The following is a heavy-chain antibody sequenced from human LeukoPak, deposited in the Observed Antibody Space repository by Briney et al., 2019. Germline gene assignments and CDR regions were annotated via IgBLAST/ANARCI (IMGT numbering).Heavy chain of an antibody. V-gene: IGHV1-8*01. D-gene: IGHD3-9*01. J-gene: IGHJ4*02. CDR1: GYTFTRYD. CDR2: MNPNSGST. CDR3: ARVRRRAPPLLRYFEIESTYYFDY. Sequence: ASVKVSCKASGYTFTRYDINWGRQATGLRLELMGWMNPNSGSTGYAQTFQGRVTMTRNTSISTAYMELSSLRSEDTAVYYCARVRRRAPPLLRYFEIESTYYFDYWGQGTLVTVSS.